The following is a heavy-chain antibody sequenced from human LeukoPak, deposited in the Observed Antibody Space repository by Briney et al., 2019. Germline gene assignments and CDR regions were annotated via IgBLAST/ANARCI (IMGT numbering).Heavy chain of an antibody. CDR1: GDSVSSRIAV. V-gene: IGHV6-1*01. J-gene: IGHJ3*02. D-gene: IGHD1-1*01. CDR3: ARLNWDDAFDI. CDR2: TYYRSTWYH. Sequence: SQTLSLTFAISGDSVSSRIAVWNWIRQSPSKGLEWLGKTYYRSTWYHDYALSVTGRLTITPDTSKNQFSLQLNSVTPDDTAVYYCARLNWDDAFDIWGQGTMVTVSS.